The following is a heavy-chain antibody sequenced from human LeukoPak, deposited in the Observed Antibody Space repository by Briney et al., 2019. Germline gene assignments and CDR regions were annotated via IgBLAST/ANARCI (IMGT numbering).Heavy chain of an antibody. V-gene: IGHV3-53*01. D-gene: IGHD3-22*01. Sequence: GGSLRLSCAASGFTVSSNYMSWVRQAPGKGLEWVSVIYSGGSTYYAGSVKGRFTISRDNSKNTLYLQINSLRAEDTAVYYCARGEPYDSSGYYYLGYWGQGTLVTVSS. J-gene: IGHJ4*02. CDR3: ARGEPYDSSGYYYLGY. CDR2: IYSGGST. CDR1: GFTVSSNY.